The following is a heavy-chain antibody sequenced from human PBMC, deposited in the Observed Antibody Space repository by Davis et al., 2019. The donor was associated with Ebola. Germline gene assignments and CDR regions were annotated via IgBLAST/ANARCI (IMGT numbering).Heavy chain of an antibody. V-gene: IGHV3-53*01. Sequence: GESLKISCAASGFTVSSNYMSWVRQAPGKGLEWVSLIYSGGSTYYADSVKGRFTISRDNSKNTLYLQMNSLRAEDTAVYYCARANSRQLLGDFGYWGQGTLVTVSS. CDR1: GFTVSSNY. J-gene: IGHJ4*02. CDR2: IYSGGST. CDR3: ARANSRQLLGDFGY. D-gene: IGHD2-2*01.